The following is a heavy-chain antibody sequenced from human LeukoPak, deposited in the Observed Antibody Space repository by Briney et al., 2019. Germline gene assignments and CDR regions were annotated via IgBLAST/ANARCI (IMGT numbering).Heavy chain of an antibody. V-gene: IGHV3-73*01. J-gene: IGHJ4*02. D-gene: IGHD3-10*01. CDR3: TGNYYGSGSYADFDY. Sequence: GGSLRLSCAASGFTFSNAWMSWVRQAPGKGLEWVGRIRSTANGYATAYAASVKGRFTISRDDSKNTAYLQMDSLRTEDTAVYYCTGNYYGSGSYADFDYWGQGTLVTVSS. CDR2: IRSTANGYAT. CDR1: GFTFSNAW.